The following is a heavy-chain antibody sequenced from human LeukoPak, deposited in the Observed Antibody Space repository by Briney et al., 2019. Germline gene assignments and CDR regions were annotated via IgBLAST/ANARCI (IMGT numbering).Heavy chain of an antibody. CDR2: ISASGGST. CDR3: AKGPAPYCSGGSCYSPHWYFDL. CDR1: GFTFSSSA. Sequence: GGSLRLSCAASGFTFSSSAMSWVRQVPGKGLEWVSGISASGGSTSYADSVRGRFTISRDNSKNTLYVQMNSLSAEDTAVYYCAKGPAPYCSGGSCYSPHWYFDLWGRGTLVTVSS. J-gene: IGHJ2*01. D-gene: IGHD2-15*01. V-gene: IGHV3-23*01.